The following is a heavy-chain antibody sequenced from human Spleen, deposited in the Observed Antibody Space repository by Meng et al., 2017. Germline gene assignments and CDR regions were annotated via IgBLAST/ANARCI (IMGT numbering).Heavy chain of an antibody. CDR3: ARDEDISAAGKLFGDY. CDR1: GYTFTNYY. Sequence: ASVKVSCKASGYTFTNYYLHWVRQAPGQGLEWMGWINPSGGGTNYPQKFQGRVTMTGDTSISTAYMELSGLRSDDTAMYYCARDEDISAAGKLFGDYWGQGTLVTVSS. CDR2: INPSGGGT. V-gene: IGHV1-2*02. J-gene: IGHJ4*02. D-gene: IGHD6-13*01.